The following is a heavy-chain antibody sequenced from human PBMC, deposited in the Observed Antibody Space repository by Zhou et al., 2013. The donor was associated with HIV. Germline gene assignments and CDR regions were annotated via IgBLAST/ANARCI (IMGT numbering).Heavy chain of an antibody. V-gene: IGHV1-69*01. CDR1: GYTFTAYY. CDR2: IIPIFGTA. D-gene: IGHD3-3*01. J-gene: IGHJ6*03. CDR3: ARDTYDFWSGGRGEYYYMDV. Sequence: QVQVVQSGAEVKKPGASMKVSCKASGYTFTAYYMHLVRQAPGQGLEWMGGIIPIFGTANYAQKFQGRVTITTDESTSTAYMELSSLRSEDTAVYYCARDTYDFWSGGRGEYYYMDVWGKGTTVTVSS.